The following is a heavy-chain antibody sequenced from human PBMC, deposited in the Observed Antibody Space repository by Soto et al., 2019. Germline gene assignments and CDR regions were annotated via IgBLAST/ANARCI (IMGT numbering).Heavy chain of an antibody. Sequence: PGGSLRLSCAASGFTFSSYSMNWFRQAPGKGLEWVSSISSSSSYIYYADSVKGRFTISRDNAKNSLYLQMNSLRAEDTAVYYCAKGLHDRTKTGEYFQHWGQGTLVTVSS. CDR3: AKGLHDRTKTGEYFQH. CDR2: ISSSSSYI. V-gene: IGHV3-21*01. D-gene: IGHD1-1*01. J-gene: IGHJ1*01. CDR1: GFTFSSYS.